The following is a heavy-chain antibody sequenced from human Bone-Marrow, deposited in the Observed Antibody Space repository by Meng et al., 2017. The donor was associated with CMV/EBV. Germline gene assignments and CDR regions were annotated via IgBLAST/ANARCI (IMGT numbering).Heavy chain of an antibody. CDR1: GYTVTDYY. CDR3: ARSSGWSRFDY. J-gene: IGHJ4*02. D-gene: IGHD6-19*01. Sequence: QVQRGQSWAGVKKPGASVKVSCKASGYTVTDYYRHWVRQAPGQWLEWMGWINPNDDTNYAQNFQGRVTMTRDMSINTVYMELSRLTSDDTAVYYCARSSGWSRFDYWGLGTLVTVSS. V-gene: IGHV1-2*02. CDR2: INPNDDT.